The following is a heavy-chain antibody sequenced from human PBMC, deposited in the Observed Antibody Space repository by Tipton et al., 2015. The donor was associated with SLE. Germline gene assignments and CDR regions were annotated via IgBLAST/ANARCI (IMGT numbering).Heavy chain of an antibody. J-gene: IGHJ3*02. Sequence: SLRLSCAASGFTFSSYAMHWVRQAPGKGLEWVAVISYDGSNKYYAGSVKGRFTISRDNSKNTLYLQMNSLRAEDTAVYYCASAQTSSLLLDAFDIWGQGTMVTVSS. V-gene: IGHV3-30*04. CDR3: ASAQTSSLLLDAFDI. CDR2: ISYDGSNK. D-gene: IGHD2-15*01. CDR1: GFTFSSYA.